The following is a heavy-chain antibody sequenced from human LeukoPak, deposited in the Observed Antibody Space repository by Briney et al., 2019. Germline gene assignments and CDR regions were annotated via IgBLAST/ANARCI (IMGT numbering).Heavy chain of an antibody. D-gene: IGHD3-10*01. CDR2: ISFDGSNT. V-gene: IGHV3-30-3*01. CDR1: GFTFSTYT. J-gene: IGHJ4*02. CDR3: ATSQSGITMVRGVLGRTYYFDY. Sequence: TGGSLRLSRAASGFTFSTYTMHWVRQAPGKGLEWVAFISFDGSNTYYADSVKGRFTISRDNSKNTLYLQMNSLRAEDTAVYYCATSQSGITMVRGVLGRTYYFDYWGQGTLVTVSS.